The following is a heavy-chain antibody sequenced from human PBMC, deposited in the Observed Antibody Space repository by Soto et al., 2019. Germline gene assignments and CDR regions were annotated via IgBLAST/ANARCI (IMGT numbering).Heavy chain of an antibody. J-gene: IGHJ6*02. V-gene: IGHV4-34*01. D-gene: IGHD5-18*01. CDR2: INHSGST. CDR1: GGSFSGYY. Sequence: SETLSLTCAVYGGSFSGYYWSWIRQPPGKGLEWIGEINHSGSTNYNPSLKSRVTISVDTSKNQFSLKLSSVTAADTAVYYCERGVQIWEYYYYGMDVWGQGTTVTVSS. CDR3: ERGVQIWEYYYYGMDV.